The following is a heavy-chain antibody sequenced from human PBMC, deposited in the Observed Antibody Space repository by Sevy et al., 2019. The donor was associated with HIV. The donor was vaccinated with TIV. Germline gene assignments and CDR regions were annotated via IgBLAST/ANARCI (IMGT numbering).Heavy chain of an antibody. J-gene: IGHJ6*02. CDR3: ARDKLQTTGALGDYYYGLDV. V-gene: IGHV3-33*01. Sequence: GSLRLSCAGSGFTFSNYGMHWVRQAPGKGLEWVAIIWYDGSNIYYTESVKGRFTISRDNSKNMLYLQMNGLRAEDTAGYYYARDKLQTTGALGDYYYGLDVWGQGTRVTVSS. CDR1: GFTFSNYG. CDR2: IWYDGSNI. D-gene: IGHD3-16*01.